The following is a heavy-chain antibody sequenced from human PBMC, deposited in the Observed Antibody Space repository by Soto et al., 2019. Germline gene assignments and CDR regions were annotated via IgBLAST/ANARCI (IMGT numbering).Heavy chain of an antibody. V-gene: IGHV3-30*18. D-gene: IGHD5-12*01. CDR1: GFTFSSYG. J-gene: IGHJ6*02. CDR2: ISYDGSNK. CDR3: AKAGSHGSNYYYYGMDV. Sequence: PGGSLRLSCAASGFTFSSYGMHWVRQAPGKGLEWVAVISYDGSNKYYADSVKGRFTISRDNSKNTLYLQMNSLRAEDTAVYYCAKAGSHGSNYYYYGMDVWGQGTTLTVYS.